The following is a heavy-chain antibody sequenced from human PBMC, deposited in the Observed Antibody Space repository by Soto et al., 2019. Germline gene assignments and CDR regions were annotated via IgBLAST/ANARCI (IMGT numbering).Heavy chain of an antibody. CDR1: GFTFSSYG. Sequence: GGSLRLSCAASGFTFSSYGMHWVRQAPGKGLEWVAVISYDGSNKYYADSVKGRFTISRDNSKNTLYLQMNSLRAEDTAVYYCAKEINPVLMVYAPRTGLDYWGQGTLVTVSS. V-gene: IGHV3-30*18. CDR3: AKEINPVLMVYAPRTGLDY. D-gene: IGHD2-8*01. J-gene: IGHJ4*02. CDR2: ISYDGSNK.